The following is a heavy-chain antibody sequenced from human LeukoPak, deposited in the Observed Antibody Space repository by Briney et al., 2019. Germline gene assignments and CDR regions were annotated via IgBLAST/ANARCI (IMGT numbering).Heavy chain of an antibody. Sequence: GGSLRLSCAASGFTFSSYAMSWVRQAPGKGLEWVSAISGSGGRTYYADSVKGRFTISRDNSKNTQYLQKHSLRAEDTAVYYCAKEAPYAYGDQPDDYWGQGTLVTVSS. CDR3: AKEAPYAYGDQPDDY. J-gene: IGHJ4*02. D-gene: IGHD4-17*01. V-gene: IGHV3-23*01. CDR2: ISGSGGRT. CDR1: GFTFSSYA.